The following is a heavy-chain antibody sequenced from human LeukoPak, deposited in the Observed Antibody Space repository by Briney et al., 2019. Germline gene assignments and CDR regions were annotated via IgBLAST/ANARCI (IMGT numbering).Heavy chain of an antibody. D-gene: IGHD3-10*01. Sequence: GGSLRLSCAASGFTFSSYAMHWVRQAPGKGLEWVAVISYDGSNKYYADSVKGRFTISRDNSKNTLYLQMNSPRAEDTAVYYCARDTYYYGSGSYSDYWGQGTLVTVSS. CDR2: ISYDGSNK. J-gene: IGHJ4*02. V-gene: IGHV3-30-3*01. CDR1: GFTFSSYA. CDR3: ARDTYYYGSGSYSDY.